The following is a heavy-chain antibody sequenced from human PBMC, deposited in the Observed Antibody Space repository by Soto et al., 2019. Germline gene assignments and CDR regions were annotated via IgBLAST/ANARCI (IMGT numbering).Heavy chain of an antibody. Sequence: EVQLVESGGGLVQPGGSLRLSCVASGFSFSTYWMHWVRQVPGKGPEWVSRINGDETITNYADSVKGRFTIYRDNAKETPELQISGLTPEDMTVYYCARATPLTPTAPVKCFDPWGEG. J-gene: IGHJ5*02. CDR1: GFSFSTYW. CDR3: ARATPLTPTAPVKCFDP. D-gene: IGHD1-1*01. CDR2: INGDETIT. V-gene: IGHV3-74*01.